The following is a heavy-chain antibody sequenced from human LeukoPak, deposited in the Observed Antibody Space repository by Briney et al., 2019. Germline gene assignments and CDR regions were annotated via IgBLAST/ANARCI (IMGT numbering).Heavy chain of an antibody. V-gene: IGHV4-4*02. CDR2: IYHSGST. CDR3: ARDCSSTSCYYPSGRGPYTYYYYGMDV. J-gene: IGHJ6*04. CDR1: GGSISSSNW. D-gene: IGHD2-2*01. Sequence: SETLSLTCAVSGGSISSSNWWSWVRQPPGKGLEWIGEIYHSGSTNYNPSLKSRVTISVDKSKNQFSLKLSSVTAADTAVYYCARDCSSTSCYYPSGRGPYTYYYYGMDVWGKGTTVTVSS.